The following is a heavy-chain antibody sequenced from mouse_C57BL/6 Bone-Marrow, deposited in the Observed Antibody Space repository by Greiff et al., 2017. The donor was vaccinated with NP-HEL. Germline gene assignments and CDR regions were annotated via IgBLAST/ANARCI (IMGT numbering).Heavy chain of an antibody. CDR1: GYTFTSYW. CDR2: IYPSDSET. Sequence: QVQLQQPGAELVRPGSSVKLSCKASGYTFTSYWMDWVKQRPGQGLEWIGNIYPSDSETHYNQKFKDKATLTVDKSSSTAYMQLSSLTSEDSAVYYCARRGYGNPDCFDYWGQGTTLTVSS. J-gene: IGHJ2*01. D-gene: IGHD1-1*01. CDR3: ARRGYGNPDCFDY. V-gene: IGHV1-61*01.